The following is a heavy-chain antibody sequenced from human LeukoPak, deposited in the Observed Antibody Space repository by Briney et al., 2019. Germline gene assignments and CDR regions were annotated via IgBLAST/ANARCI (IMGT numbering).Heavy chain of an antibody. D-gene: IGHD3-22*01. CDR1: GFTFSSYS. Sequence: KSGGSRRLSCAASGFTFSSYSMNWVRQAPGKGLEWVSSISSSSSYIYYADSVKGRFTISRDNAKNSLYLQMNSLRAEDTAVYYCARDSYYDSSGYYIDWGQGTLVTVSS. CDR3: ARDSYYDSSGYYID. J-gene: IGHJ4*02. V-gene: IGHV3-21*01. CDR2: ISSSSSYI.